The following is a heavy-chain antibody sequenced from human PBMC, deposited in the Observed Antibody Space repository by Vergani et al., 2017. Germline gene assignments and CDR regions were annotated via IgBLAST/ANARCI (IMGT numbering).Heavy chain of an antibody. V-gene: IGHV3-30*02. CDR3: AKPFGEPLDYYFDY. J-gene: IGHJ4*02. CDR1: GFTFSSYG. CDR2: IRYDGSNK. Sequence: QVQLVESGGGVVQPGGSLRLSCAASGFTFSSYGMHWVRQAPGKGLEWVAFIRYDGSNKYYADSVKGRFTISRDNSKNTLYLQMNSLRAEDTAVYYCAKPFGEPLDYYFDYWGQGTLVTVSS. D-gene: IGHD3-3*01.